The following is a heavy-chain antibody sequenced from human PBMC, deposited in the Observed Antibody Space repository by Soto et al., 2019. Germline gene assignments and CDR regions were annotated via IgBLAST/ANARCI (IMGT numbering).Heavy chain of an antibody. V-gene: IGHV3-23*01. CDR3: TKLQEANGFVTRRIQYCGRGTRVTDP. Sequence: GGSLRLSCAASEFTFSNYAMSWVRQAPGKGLEWVSAISYGGGTTYYADSVKGRFTVSRDNSKSTLYLQMNTLRAEDTALYYCTKLQEANGFVTRRIQYCGRGTRVTDP. CDR2: ISYGGGTT. CDR1: EFTFSNYA. J-gene: IGHJ5*02. D-gene: IGHD2-8*02.